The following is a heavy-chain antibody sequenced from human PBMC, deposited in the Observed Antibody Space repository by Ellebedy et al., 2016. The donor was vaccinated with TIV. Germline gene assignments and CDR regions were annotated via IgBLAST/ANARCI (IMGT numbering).Heavy chain of an antibody. V-gene: IGHV3-48*03. D-gene: IGHD3-10*01. Sequence: PGGSLRLSCAASGFTFRSHEMTWVRQAPGKGLEWVSHISGSASTWYYADSVKGRFTISRDNTKNSLYLQMDSLRVEDSALYYCVKFLGASGSYLGINGMDVWGQGTAVIVSS. J-gene: IGHJ6*02. CDR2: ISGSASTW. CDR1: GFTFRSHE. CDR3: VKFLGASGSYLGINGMDV.